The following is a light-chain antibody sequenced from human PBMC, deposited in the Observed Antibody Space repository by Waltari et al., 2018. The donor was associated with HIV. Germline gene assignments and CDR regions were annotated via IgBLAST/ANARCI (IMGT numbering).Light chain of an antibody. CDR2: ATV. V-gene: IGKV1D-12*01. CDR3: QQSRSFPYT. CDR1: QDINTG. Sequence: DIQMTQSPFSVSASVGDRVIITCRASQDINTGLAWYQQKPGKAPNLLIYATVNLQDGVPSRFSGSGSGTEFTLSITNLQPDDFATYYCQQSRSFPYTFGQGTNVEIK. J-gene: IGKJ2*01.